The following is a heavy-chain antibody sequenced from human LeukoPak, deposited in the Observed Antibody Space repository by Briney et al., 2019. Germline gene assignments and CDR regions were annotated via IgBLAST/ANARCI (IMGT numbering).Heavy chain of an antibody. CDR1: GFTFSSYG. V-gene: IGHV3-30*03. Sequence: GGSLRLSCAASGFTFSSYGMHWVRQAPGKGLEWVAVISYDGSNKYYADSVKGRFTISRDNSKNTLYLQMNSLKAEDTAVYYCARRVAGLPYYFDYWGQGTLVTVSS. CDR3: ARRVAGLPYYFDY. J-gene: IGHJ4*02. CDR2: ISYDGSNK. D-gene: IGHD6-19*01.